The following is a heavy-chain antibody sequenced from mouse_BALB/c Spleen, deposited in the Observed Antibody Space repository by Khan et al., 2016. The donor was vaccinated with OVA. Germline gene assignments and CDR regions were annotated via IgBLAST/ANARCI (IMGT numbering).Heavy chain of an antibody. CDR1: GYTFTSYW. J-gene: IGHJ4*01. V-gene: IGHV1S41*01. D-gene: IGHD1-1*01. CDR2: IGPGSGNP. Sequence: DLVKPGASVKLSCKASGYTFTSYWINWIKQRPGQGLEWVGHIGPGSGNPYYNEIFKGKATLTVDTSSRKVHIQLSSLSSEDSTVYFCARSNDYGNGLYAMDYWGQGTSVTVSS. CDR3: ARSNDYGNGLYAMDY.